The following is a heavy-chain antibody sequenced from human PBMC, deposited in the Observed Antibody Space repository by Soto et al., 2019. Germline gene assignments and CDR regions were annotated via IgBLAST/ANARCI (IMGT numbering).Heavy chain of an antibody. Sequence: XETLCLTCTVSGCSIDSSSHYWGWIRQSRGKGLEWIGSIYYRGATYHNPSLKSRVTISVDTPNNQFSLRLSLVTAADSAVYYCARVAATLSTGWMDVWGQGTTVTVSS. V-gene: IGHV4-39*01. CDR3: ARVAATLSTGWMDV. D-gene: IGHD4-4*01. CDR2: IYYRGAT. J-gene: IGHJ6*02. CDR1: GCSIDSSSHY.